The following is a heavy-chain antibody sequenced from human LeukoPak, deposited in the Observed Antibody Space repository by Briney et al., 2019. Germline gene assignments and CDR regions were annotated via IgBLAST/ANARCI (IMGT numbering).Heavy chain of an antibody. V-gene: IGHV1-18*01. D-gene: IGHD2-15*01. CDR1: GYTFTSYG. Sequence: ASVKVSCKASGYTFTSYGISWVRQAPGQGLEWMGWIGAYNGNTNYAQKLQGRVTMTTDTSTSTAYMELRSLRSDDAAVYYCAREGSLGYCSGGSCLDYGMDVWGQGTTVTVSS. CDR3: AREGSLGYCSGGSCLDYGMDV. J-gene: IGHJ6*02. CDR2: IGAYNGNT.